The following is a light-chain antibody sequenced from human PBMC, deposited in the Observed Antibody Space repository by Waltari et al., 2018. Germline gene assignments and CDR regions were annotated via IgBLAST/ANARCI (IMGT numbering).Light chain of an antibody. CDR1: SIDIGTYNY. CDR2: DVS. V-gene: IGLV2-14*03. CDR3: SSYTVNTTLV. Sequence: QSALTQPASVSGSPGQSITFSCTGTSIDIGTYNYVPWYQSHPGKAPKLMIYDVSKRPSGVSNRFSGSKSGNAASLTISGLQAEDEAYYYCSSYTVNTTLVFGGGTKLTVL. J-gene: IGLJ3*02.